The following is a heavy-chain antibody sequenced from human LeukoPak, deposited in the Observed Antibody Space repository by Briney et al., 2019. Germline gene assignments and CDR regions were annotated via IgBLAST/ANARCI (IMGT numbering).Heavy chain of an antibody. Sequence: GGSLRLSCTASGFTFGDYAMSWVRQAPGKGLEWVGFIRSKAYGGTTEYAASVKGRFTISRDDSKSIAYLQMNSLKTEDTAVYYCTREGWILWFGEFYYYMDVWGKGTTVTISS. D-gene: IGHD3-10*01. V-gene: IGHV3-49*04. J-gene: IGHJ6*03. CDR2: IRSKAYGGTT. CDR1: GFTFGDYA. CDR3: TREGWILWFGEFYYYMDV.